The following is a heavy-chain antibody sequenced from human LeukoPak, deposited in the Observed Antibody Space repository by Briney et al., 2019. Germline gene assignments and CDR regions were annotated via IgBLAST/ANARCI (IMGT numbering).Heavy chain of an antibody. V-gene: IGHV1-18*01. CDR1: GYTFNTYT. Sequence: GASVKVSCKASGYTFNTYTITWVRQAPGQGPEWMGWINPYNGYRNYAQKLQGRVTMTTDTSTSTAYMELRSLSSDDTAVYYCARSGMVLRYLDWSLDDWGQGTLVTVSS. CDR3: ARSGMVLRYLDWSLDD. J-gene: IGHJ4*02. CDR2: INPYNGYR. D-gene: IGHD3-9*01.